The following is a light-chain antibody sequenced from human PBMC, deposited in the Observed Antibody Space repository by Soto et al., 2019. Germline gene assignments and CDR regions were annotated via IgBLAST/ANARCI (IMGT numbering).Light chain of an antibody. V-gene: IGLV2-23*03. J-gene: IGLJ1*01. CDR3: CSYAGSSTFYV. CDR1: GSDVGSFTL. CDR2: EGN. Sequence: QSALTQPASVSGSPGQSITISCTGTGSDVGSFTLVSWYQQHPGKAPKLLIYEGNKRPSGVSNRFSGSKSGNTASLTISGLQAEDEADYYCCSYAGSSTFYVFGTGTKLTVL.